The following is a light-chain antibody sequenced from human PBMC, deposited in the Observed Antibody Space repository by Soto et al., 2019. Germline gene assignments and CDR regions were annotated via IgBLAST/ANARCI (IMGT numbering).Light chain of an antibody. CDR1: QSVSNW. V-gene: IGKV1-5*01. CDR2: DVS. Sequence: DIQLTQSPSFLSASVGDRVTITCRASQSVSNWLTWYQQKPGKAPKLLIYDVSSLESGVPSRFSGSGSGTEFILNISSLQPDDFATYYCQQYDSYPWTFDQGTKV. J-gene: IGKJ1*01. CDR3: QQYDSYPWT.